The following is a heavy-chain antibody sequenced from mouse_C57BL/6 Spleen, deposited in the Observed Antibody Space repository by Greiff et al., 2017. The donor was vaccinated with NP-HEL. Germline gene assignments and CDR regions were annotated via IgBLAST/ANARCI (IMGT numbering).Heavy chain of an antibody. CDR3: ARGNAAQAPFAY. Sequence: QVQLKQPGAELVMPGASVKLSCKASGYTFTSYWMHWVKQRPGQGLEWIGEIDPSDSYTNYNQKFKGKSTLTVDKSSSTAYMQLSSLTSEDSAVYYCARGNAAQAPFAYWGQGTLVTVSA. D-gene: IGHD3-2*02. J-gene: IGHJ3*01. CDR2: IDPSDSYT. CDR1: GYTFTSYW. V-gene: IGHV1-69*01.